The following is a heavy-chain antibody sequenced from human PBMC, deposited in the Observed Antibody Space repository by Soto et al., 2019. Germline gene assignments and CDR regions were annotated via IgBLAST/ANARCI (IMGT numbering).Heavy chain of an antibody. CDR3: EREGTRGGFLNWFDL. J-gene: IGHJ5*02. CDR1: GLTFSSYS. Sequence: PGGSQRLSCAASGLTFSSYSMNWGRQAPGKGLEWVSYISSSSSTIYYADSVKGRFTISRDNAKNSLYLQMNSLRDEDTVVYFCEREGTRGGFLNWFDLWRKGTLVTVSP. CDR2: ISSSSSTI. V-gene: IGHV3-48*02. D-gene: IGHD3-10*01.